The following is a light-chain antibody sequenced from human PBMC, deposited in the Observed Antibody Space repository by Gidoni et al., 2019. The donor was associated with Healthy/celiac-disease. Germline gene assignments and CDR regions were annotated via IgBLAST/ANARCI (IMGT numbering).Light chain of an antibody. V-gene: IGKV3-20*01. CDR2: GAS. CDR3: QQYGSSPGT. J-gene: IGKJ2*01. Sequence: EIVFTQSPGTLSLSPGERATLSCRASQSVSSSYLAWYQQKPGQAPRLLIYGASSRATGIPDRFSGSGSGTDFTLTISRLEPEDFAVYYCQQYGSSPGTFGQXTKLEIK. CDR1: QSVSSSY.